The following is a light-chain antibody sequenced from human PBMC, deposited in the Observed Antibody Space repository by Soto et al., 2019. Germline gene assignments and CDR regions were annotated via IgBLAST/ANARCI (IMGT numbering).Light chain of an antibody. Sequence: EIVLTQSPFTLSFSPVERSTLSFMASQSVSSSYLAWYQQKPGQAPRLLIYGASSRATGIPDRFSGSGSGTDFTLTISRLEPEDFAVYYCQHYGSSWTFGQGTKVDNK. CDR1: QSVSSSY. J-gene: IGKJ1*01. CDR2: GAS. CDR3: QHYGSSWT. V-gene: IGKV3-20*01.